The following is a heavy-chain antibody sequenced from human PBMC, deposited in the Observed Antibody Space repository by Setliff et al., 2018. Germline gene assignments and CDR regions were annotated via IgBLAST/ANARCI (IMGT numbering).Heavy chain of an antibody. CDR1: RASITSTTYY. CDR3: AGRRRQYFDWSFDS. V-gene: IGHV4-39*01. D-gene: IGHD3-9*01. J-gene: IGHJ4*02. CDR2: MYYSGDT. Sequence: SETLSLTCAVSRASITSTTYYWGWIRQPPGKGLEWIATMYYSGDTYYSPSLKSRVTVSVDRSKNQFSLKVTSVTAADTAIYYCAGRRRQYFDWSFDSWGQGNLVTVSS.